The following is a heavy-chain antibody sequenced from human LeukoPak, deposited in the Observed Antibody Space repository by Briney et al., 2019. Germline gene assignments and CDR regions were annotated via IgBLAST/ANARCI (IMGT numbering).Heavy chain of an antibody. CDR2: IYSGGST. V-gene: IGHV3-66*01. CDR3: ARIPSIAVAVVFDY. D-gene: IGHD6-19*01. Sequence: GGSLRLSCAASGFTVSSNYMSWVRQAPGKGLEWVSVIYSGGSTYYADSVKSRFTISRDNSKNTLYLQMNSLRAEDTAVYYCARIPSIAVAVVFDYWGQGTLVTVSS. CDR1: GFTVSSNY. J-gene: IGHJ4*02.